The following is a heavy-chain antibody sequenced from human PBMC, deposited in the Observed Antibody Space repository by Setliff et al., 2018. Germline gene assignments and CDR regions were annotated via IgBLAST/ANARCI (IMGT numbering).Heavy chain of an antibody. CDR1: GYTFTDYG. V-gene: IGHV1-18*01. CDR3: ARETDPPHYDTSGHLDY. D-gene: IGHD3-22*01. CDR2: ISPYSGNT. J-gene: IGHJ4*02. Sequence: ASVKVSCKASGYTFTDYGVTWVRQAPGQGLEWVGWISPYSGNTYYAPKFQGRITMTTDTSTTTAYMEVRTLKSDDTAVYYCARETDPPHYDTSGHLDYWGQGTLVTVSS.